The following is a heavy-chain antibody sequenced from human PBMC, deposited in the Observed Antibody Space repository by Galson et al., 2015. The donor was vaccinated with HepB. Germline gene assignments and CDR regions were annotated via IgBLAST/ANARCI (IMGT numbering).Heavy chain of an antibody. V-gene: IGHV7-4-1*02. CDR3: ARRGIVNGYYFALDC. CDR1: GYTFTSYG. D-gene: IGHD3-22*01. Sequence: SVKVSCKASGYTFTSYGMNWVRQAPGQGLEWMGWINTNTGNPTYAQGFTGRFVFSLDTSVSTAYLQISSLKAEDTAVYYCARRGIVNGYYFALDCWGQGTLVTVSS. CDR2: INTNTGNP. J-gene: IGHJ4*02.